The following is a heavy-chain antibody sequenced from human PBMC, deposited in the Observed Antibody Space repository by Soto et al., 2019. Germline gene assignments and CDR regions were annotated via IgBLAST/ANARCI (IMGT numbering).Heavy chain of an antibody. CDR3: AGFVSRNNWDFDL. Sequence: QLQLQESVPGLVKPSETLSLNCTVSGRSISDSYYYWGWIRQPPGKGLEGIGNIYYDGNTYSNPSLDSRVTMSPDMSKSRFSLKMTSVSAAATAVYCCAGFVSRNNWDFDLWGPGTLVAVSS. V-gene: IGHV4-39*01. D-gene: IGHD1-1*01. CDR2: IYYDGNT. CDR1: GRSISDSYYY. J-gene: IGHJ2*01.